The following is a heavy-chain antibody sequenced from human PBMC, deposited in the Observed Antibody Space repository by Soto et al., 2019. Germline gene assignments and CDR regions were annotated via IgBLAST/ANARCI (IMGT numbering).Heavy chain of an antibody. D-gene: IGHD3-22*01. CDR3: ARRAAQYYYDSSGYRSAFDI. CDR1: GYTFTTYW. J-gene: IGHJ3*02. CDR2: IYPAESDT. V-gene: IGHV5-51*01. Sequence: GESLKISCRVSGYTFTTYWIGWVRQMPGKGLEWMGIIYPAESDTRYSPSFQGQVTVSADKSISTAYLQWSSLKASDTAMYYCARRAAQYYYDSSGYRSAFDIWGQGKMVTVSS.